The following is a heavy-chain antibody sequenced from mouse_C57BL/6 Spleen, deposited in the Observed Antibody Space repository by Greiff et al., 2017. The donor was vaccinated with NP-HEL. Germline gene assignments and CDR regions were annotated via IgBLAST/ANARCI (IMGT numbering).Heavy chain of an antibody. J-gene: IGHJ3*01. CDR2: IDPSDSYT. V-gene: IGHV1-50*01. CDR1: GYTFTSYW. Sequence: QVQLKQPGAELVKPGASVKLSCKASGYTFTSYWMQWVKQRPGQGLEWIGEIDPSDSYTNYNQKFKGKATLTVDTSSSTAYMQLSSLTSEDSAVYYCAIYPLFAYWGQGTLVTVSA. D-gene: IGHD2-1*01. CDR3: AIYPLFAY.